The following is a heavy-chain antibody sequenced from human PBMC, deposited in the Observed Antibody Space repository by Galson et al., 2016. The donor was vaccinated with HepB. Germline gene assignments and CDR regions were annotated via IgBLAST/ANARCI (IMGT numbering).Heavy chain of an antibody. CDR1: GFIFSNPA. J-gene: IGHJ4*02. D-gene: IGHD6-13*01. CDR3: AKDRTLETYADCYVSPYNKTNNEVYQQMSSLRFEDTAKYYCAKDFLVDTESGDYVAPHTYIES. CDR2: VSSGGGNT. Sequence: SLRLSCAASGFIFSNPAMHWVCQAPGRGLEWVAVVSSGGGNTDYAEYVQGRFTVSRDTSPNTVYLQLNSLRFEDTAPYYCAKDRTLETYADCYVSPYNKTNNEVYQQMSSLRFEDTAKYYCAKDFLVDTESGDYVAPHTYIESWGQGALVIVPS. V-gene: IGHV3-30*04.